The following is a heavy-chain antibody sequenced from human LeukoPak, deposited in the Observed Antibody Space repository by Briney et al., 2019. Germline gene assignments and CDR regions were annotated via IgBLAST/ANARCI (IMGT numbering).Heavy chain of an antibody. CDR1: GFTFSDYW. D-gene: IGHD3-22*01. V-gene: IGHV3-74*01. Sequence: GGSLRLSCAASGFTFSDYWMSWVRQAPGKGLVWVSRTNTDGSSTSYADSVKGRFTISRDNAKNTLYLQMNSLRAEDTALYYCARDLGAYYDSSDNWFDPWGQGTLVTVSS. CDR2: TNTDGSST. CDR3: ARDLGAYYDSSDNWFDP. J-gene: IGHJ5*02.